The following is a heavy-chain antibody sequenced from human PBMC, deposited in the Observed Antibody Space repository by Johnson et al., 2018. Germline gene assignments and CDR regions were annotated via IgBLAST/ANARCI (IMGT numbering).Heavy chain of an antibody. V-gene: IGHV3-33*01. Sequence: VQLLESGGGVVQPGRSLRLSCAASGFSFSSYGMHWVRQAPGKGLEWVAFIWYDGSNKYYADSVKGRFTISRDNSKNTLYLQMNSLRAEDTAVYYCARVTAGAAAGIKYYYYGMDVWGQGTTVTVSS. J-gene: IGHJ6*02. CDR3: ARVTAGAAAGIKYYYYGMDV. CDR1: GFSFSSYG. CDR2: IWYDGSNK. D-gene: IGHD6-13*01.